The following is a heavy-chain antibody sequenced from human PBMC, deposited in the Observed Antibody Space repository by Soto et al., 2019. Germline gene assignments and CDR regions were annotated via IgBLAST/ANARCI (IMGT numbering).Heavy chain of an antibody. V-gene: IGHV4-30-4*01. D-gene: IGHD3-10*01. Sequence: QVQLQESGPGLVKPSQTLSLTCTVSGGSISSGDYYWSWIRQPPGKGLEWIGYIYYSGSTYYNPSLTRRVTISVDTSKTQFSLTLSSVNAADTAVYSCAREPYYGSGSYYNWGQGTLVTVSS. CDR2: IYYSGST. CDR3: AREPYYGSGSYYN. CDR1: GGSISSGDYY. J-gene: IGHJ4*01.